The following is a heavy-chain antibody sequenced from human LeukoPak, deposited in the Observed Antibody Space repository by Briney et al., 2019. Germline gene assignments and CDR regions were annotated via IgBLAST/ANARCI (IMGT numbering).Heavy chain of an antibody. CDR1: GYTFTGYD. D-gene: IGHD6-13*01. Sequence: ASVTVSCKASGYTFTGYDINWVRQATGQGLEWMGWINPNSGGTSYAQKFQGRVTMTRDTSISTAYMELSRLRSDDTAVYYCAREPANSSSPPVSPDYWGQGTLVTVSS. CDR2: INPNSGGT. CDR3: AREPANSSSPPVSPDY. J-gene: IGHJ4*02. V-gene: IGHV1-2*02.